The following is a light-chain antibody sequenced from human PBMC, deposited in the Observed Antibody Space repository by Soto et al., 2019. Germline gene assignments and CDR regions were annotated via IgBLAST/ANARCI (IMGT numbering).Light chain of an antibody. J-gene: IGKJ5*01. CDR3: QQYGSSPLIS. Sequence: EILLTQSSSTLSLSPGERATLSCRASQSVFSSLAWYQQKPGQAPRLLIFGASKRATGIPDRFSGSGSGRDFTLTISGLEPEDFAVYYCQQYGSSPLISFGQGTRLEIK. CDR1: QSVFSS. V-gene: IGKV3-20*01. CDR2: GAS.